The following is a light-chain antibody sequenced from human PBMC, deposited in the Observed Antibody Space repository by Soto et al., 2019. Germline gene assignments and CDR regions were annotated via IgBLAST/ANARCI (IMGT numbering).Light chain of an antibody. CDR2: EVN. J-gene: IGLJ1*01. V-gene: IGLV2-8*01. Sequence: QSALTQPPSASGSPGHSVTISCTGTSSDVGGYNYVSWYQQHPGKAPKLMIYEVNKRPSGVPDRFSGSKSGNTASLTVSGLQAEDEADYYCSSYGGSNIWVFGTGTKLTVL. CDR1: SSDVGGYNY. CDR3: SSYGGSNIWV.